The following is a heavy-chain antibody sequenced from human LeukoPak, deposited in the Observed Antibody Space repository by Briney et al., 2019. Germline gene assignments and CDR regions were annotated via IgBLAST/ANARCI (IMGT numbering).Heavy chain of an antibody. CDR2: ISSSGSTI. D-gene: IGHD3-10*02. CDR1: GFTFSSYE. J-gene: IGHJ6*04. Sequence: GGSLLLSCAASGFTFSSYEMNWVRQAPGKGLEWVSYISSSGSTIYYADSVKGRFTISRDNAKNSLYLQMNSLIAEDTAVYYCAELGITMIGGVWGKGTTVTISS. V-gene: IGHV3-48*03. CDR3: AELGITMIGGV.